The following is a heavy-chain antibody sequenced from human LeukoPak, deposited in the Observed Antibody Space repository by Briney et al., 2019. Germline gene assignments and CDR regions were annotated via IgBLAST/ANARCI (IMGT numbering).Heavy chain of an antibody. CDR3: ARVPNCSGGSCYGYYFDY. CDR1: GFTVSSNY. D-gene: IGHD2-15*01. J-gene: IGHJ4*02. CDR2: ISYDGSNK. Sequence: GGSLRLSCAASGFTVSSNYMSWVRQAPGKGLEWVAVISYDGSNKYYADSVKGRFTISRDNSKNTLYLQMNSLRAEDTAVYYCARVPNCSGGSCYGYYFDYWGQGTLVTVSS. V-gene: IGHV3-30-3*01.